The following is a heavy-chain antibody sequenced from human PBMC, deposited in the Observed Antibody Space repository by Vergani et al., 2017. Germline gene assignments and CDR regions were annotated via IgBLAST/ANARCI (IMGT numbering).Heavy chain of an antibody. D-gene: IGHD3-16*01. CDR1: GGSISSYY. CDR2: IYYSGST. J-gene: IGHJ6*03. CDR3: ASSPAPLITFGGVLSYYYYYMDV. V-gene: IGHV4-59*01. Sequence: QVQLPESGPGLVKPSETLSLTCTVSGGSISSYYWSWIRQPPGKGLEWIGYIYYSGSTNYNPSLKSRVTISVDTSKNQFSLKLSSVTAADTAVYYCASSPAPLITFGGVLSYYYYYMDVWGKGTTVTVSS.